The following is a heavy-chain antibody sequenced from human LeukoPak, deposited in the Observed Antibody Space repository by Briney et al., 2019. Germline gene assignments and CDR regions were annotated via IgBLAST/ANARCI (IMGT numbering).Heavy chain of an antibody. CDR3: AKGRELWFGFDY. Sequence: GGSLRLSCAASGFTFDDYAMHWVRQAPGKGLEWVSGISWNSGSIGYADSVKGRFTISRDNAKNSLYLQMNSLRAEDTALYYCAKGRELWFGFDYWGQRTLVTVSS. D-gene: IGHD3-10*01. V-gene: IGHV3-9*01. J-gene: IGHJ4*02. CDR2: ISWNSGSI. CDR1: GFTFDDYA.